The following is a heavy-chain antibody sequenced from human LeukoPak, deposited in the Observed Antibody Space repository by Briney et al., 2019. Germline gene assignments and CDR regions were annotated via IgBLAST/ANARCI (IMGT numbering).Heavy chain of an antibody. D-gene: IGHD6-13*01. CDR2: IYHSGST. Sequence: SETLSLTCAVSGYSISNDYYWGWIRQPPGKGLGWIGSIYHSGSTYYNPSLKSRLTISVDTSKNQFSLKVTSVTAADTAVYYCARDVAAAATRKENYYGLDVWGKGTTVTVSS. V-gene: IGHV4-38-2*02. J-gene: IGHJ6*04. CDR1: GYSISNDYY. CDR3: ARDVAAAATRKENYYGLDV.